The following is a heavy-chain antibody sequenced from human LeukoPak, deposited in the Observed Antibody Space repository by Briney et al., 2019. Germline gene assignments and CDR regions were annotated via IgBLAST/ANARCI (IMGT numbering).Heavy chain of an antibody. CDR1: GGSISSGGYY. Sequence: SETLSLTCTVSGGSISSGGYYWSWIRQHPGKGLEWIGHIYYSGSTYYNPSLKSRVTISVDTSKNQFSLKLSSVTAADTAVYYCARDGSAALGINWFDPWGQGTLVTVSS. V-gene: IGHV4-31*03. CDR3: ARDGSAALGINWFDP. CDR2: IYYSGST. J-gene: IGHJ5*02. D-gene: IGHD1-26*01.